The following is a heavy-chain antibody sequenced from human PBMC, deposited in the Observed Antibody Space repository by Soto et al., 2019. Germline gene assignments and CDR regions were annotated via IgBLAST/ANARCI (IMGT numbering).Heavy chain of an antibody. V-gene: IGHV4-38-2*01. J-gene: IGHJ4*02. CDR3: ARREYYGSGNYFDY. D-gene: IGHD3-10*01. CDR1: GHSISSGYY. Sequence: PSETLSLTCAFSGHSISSGYYWGWIRQPPGKGLEWIGSFYHSGSTYYNPSLKSRVTISVDTSKNQFSLKLSSVTAADTAVYYCARREYYGSGNYFDYWGQGTLVTVSS. CDR2: FYHSGST.